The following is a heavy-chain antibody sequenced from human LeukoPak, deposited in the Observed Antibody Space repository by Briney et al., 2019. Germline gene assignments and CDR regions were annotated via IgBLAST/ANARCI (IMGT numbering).Heavy chain of an antibody. V-gene: IGHV1-2*02. CDR3: ARVTKEPDSYGFP. CDR2: INPNSGGT. CDR1: GYTFTGYY. J-gene: IGHJ5*02. Sequence: ASVKVSCKASGYTFTGYYMHWVRQAPGQGLEWMGWINPNSGGTNYAQKFQGRVTMTRDTSISTAYMELSRLRSDDTAVYYCARVTKEPDSYGFPWGQGTLVTVSS. D-gene: IGHD5-18*01.